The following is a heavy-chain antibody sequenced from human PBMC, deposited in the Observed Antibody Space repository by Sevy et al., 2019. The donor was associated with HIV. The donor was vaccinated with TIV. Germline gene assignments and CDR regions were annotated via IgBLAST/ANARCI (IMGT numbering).Heavy chain of an antibody. Sequence: GGSLRLSCAASGFTFSDYYMSWIRQAPGKGLEWLSYISGDGDTIYYTNSVKGRFTISRDNAKKSLYLQMNSLRAEDTAVYYCARDHVKDGDLGDYYYIAMDVWGQGTSVTVSS. D-gene: IGHD4-17*01. CDR2: ISGDGDTI. V-gene: IGHV3-11*01. CDR3: ARDHVKDGDLGDYYYIAMDV. CDR1: GFTFSDYY. J-gene: IGHJ6*02.